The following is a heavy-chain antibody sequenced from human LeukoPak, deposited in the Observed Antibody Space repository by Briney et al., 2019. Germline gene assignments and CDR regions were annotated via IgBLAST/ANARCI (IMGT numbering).Heavy chain of an antibody. CDR3: ARGLEMATIRYGMDV. J-gene: IGHJ6*04. D-gene: IGHD5-24*01. CDR2: MNPNSGNA. Sequence: ASVKVSCKASGYTFTSYDINWVRQATGQGLEWRGWMNPNSGNAGYAQKFQGRVTMTRNTSISTAYMELSSLRSEDTAVYYCARGLEMATIRYGMDVWGKGTTVPISS. V-gene: IGHV1-8*01. CDR1: GYTFTSYD.